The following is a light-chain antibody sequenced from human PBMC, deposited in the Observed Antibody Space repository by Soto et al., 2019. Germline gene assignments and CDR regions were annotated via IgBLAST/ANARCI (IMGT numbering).Light chain of an antibody. CDR1: QSVRNN. CDR2: AVS. CDR3: QQRSNWPPIT. J-gene: IGKJ5*01. Sequence: EILMTQSPATLSVSPGERATLSCRASQSVRNNLAWYQQKPGQAPRLLIYAVSSRPAGIPARFSGSGSGTEFTLTINSLQSEDFAVYYCQQRSNWPPITFGQGTRLEIK. V-gene: IGKV3-15*01.